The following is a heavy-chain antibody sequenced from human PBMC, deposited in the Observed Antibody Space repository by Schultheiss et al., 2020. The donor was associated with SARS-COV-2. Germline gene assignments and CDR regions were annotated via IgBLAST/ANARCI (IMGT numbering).Heavy chain of an antibody. CDR2: INPSGGST. CDR1: GGTFSSYD. Sequence: ASVKVSCKASGGTFSSYDINWVRQATGQGLEWMGIINPSGGSTSYAQKFQGRVTMTRDTSTSTVYMELSSLRSEDTAVYYCARGRGFGELSLTMNYYYGMDVWGQGTTVTVSS. J-gene: IGHJ6*02. CDR3: ARGRGFGELSLTMNYYYGMDV. D-gene: IGHD3-10*01. V-gene: IGHV1-46*01.